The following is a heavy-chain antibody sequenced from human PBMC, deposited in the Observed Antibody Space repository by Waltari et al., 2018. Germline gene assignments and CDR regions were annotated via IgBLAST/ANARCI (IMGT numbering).Heavy chain of an antibody. Sequence: QVQLVQSGAEVKKPGASVKVSCKASGYTFTSYAMHWVRQAPGQRLEWMGWITAGNGNTKSSQKFQGRVTITRDTSASTAYMELSSLRSEDTAVYYCARAGFWSGYYFRFDPWGQGTLVTVSS. CDR2: ITAGNGNT. V-gene: IGHV1-3*01. CDR1: GYTFTSYA. J-gene: IGHJ5*02. D-gene: IGHD3-3*01. CDR3: ARAGFWSGYYFRFDP.